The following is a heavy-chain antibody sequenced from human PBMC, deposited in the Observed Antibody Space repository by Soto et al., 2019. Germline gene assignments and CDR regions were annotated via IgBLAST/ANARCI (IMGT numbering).Heavy chain of an antibody. Sequence: ASVKVSCKASGGTFSSYAISCVRQAPGQGLEWMGGIIPIFGTANYAQKFQGRVTITADESTSTAYMELSSLRSEDTAVYYCARGYYGSGSYRYYGMDVWGQGTTVTAP. D-gene: IGHD3-10*01. J-gene: IGHJ6*02. CDR2: IIPIFGTA. CDR1: GGTFSSYA. V-gene: IGHV1-69*13. CDR3: ARGYYGSGSYRYYGMDV.